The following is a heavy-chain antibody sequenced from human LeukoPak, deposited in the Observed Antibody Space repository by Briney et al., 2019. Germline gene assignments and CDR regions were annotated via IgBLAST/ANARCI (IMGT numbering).Heavy chain of an antibody. J-gene: IGHJ2*01. D-gene: IGHD2-15*01. CDR2: INSDGSST. Sequence: GGSLRLSCAASGLTFSSYGMHCVRQPPGKGLVWVSRINSDGSSTSYADSVKGRFTISRDNAKNTLYLQMNSLRAEDTAMYYCARGSDCSGGSCYSYWYFDLWGRGTLVTVSS. CDR1: GLTFSSYG. CDR3: ARGSDCSGGSCYSYWYFDL. V-gene: IGHV3-74*01.